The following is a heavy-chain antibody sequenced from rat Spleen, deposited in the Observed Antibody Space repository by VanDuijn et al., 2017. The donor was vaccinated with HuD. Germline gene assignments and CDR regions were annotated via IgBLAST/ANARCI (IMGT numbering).Heavy chain of an antibody. CDR3: TRGYAHY. Sequence: EVQMVESGGGLVQPGRSLKLSCAASGFTFSNYGMAWVRQAPTKGLEWVASISPSGGITYYRDTVKGRFTVSRDNAQNTLYLQMSSLRSEYTATYYCTRGYAHYWGQGVMVTVSS. V-gene: IGHV5S13*01. CDR2: ISPSGGIT. J-gene: IGHJ2*01. D-gene: IGHD1-12*03. CDR1: GFTFSNYG.